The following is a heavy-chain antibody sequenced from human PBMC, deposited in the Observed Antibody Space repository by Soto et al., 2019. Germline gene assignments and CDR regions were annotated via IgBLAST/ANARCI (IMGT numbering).Heavy chain of an antibody. CDR3: VKELDYCGSGSYYGLVALDV. CDR2: IIPIFGTA. D-gene: IGHD3-10*01. J-gene: IGHJ6*02. Sequence: QVQLVQSGAEVKKPGSSVKVSCKASGGTFSSYAISWVRQAPGQGLEWMGGIIPIFGTANYAQKFQGRVTITADESTSTAYMELSSLRSEDTAVYYCVKELDYCGSGSYYGLVALDVWGQGTTVTVSS. V-gene: IGHV1-69*01. CDR1: GGTFSSYA.